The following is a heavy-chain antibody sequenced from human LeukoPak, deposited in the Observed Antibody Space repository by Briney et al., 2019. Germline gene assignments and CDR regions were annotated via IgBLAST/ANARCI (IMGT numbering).Heavy chain of an antibody. Sequence: ASVKVSCKVSGYTLTELSMHWVRQAPGKGLEWMGGFDPEDGEAIYAQKFQGRVTMTEDTSTDTAYMELSSLRSEDTAVYYCATEGATGELYYFDYWGQGTLVTVSS. CDR2: FDPEDGEA. V-gene: IGHV1-24*01. D-gene: IGHD7-27*01. CDR3: ATEGATGELYYFDY. CDR1: GYTLTELS. J-gene: IGHJ4*02.